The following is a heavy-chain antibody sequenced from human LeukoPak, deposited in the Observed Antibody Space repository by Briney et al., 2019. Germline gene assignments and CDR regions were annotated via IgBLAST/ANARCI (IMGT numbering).Heavy chain of an antibody. D-gene: IGHD3-10*01. CDR3: ARTFYYGSVQAFDI. CDR1: GGSISSGGYS. Sequence: SETLSLTCAVSGGSISSGGYSWRWIRQPPGKGLEWIGYIYHSGSTYYNPSLKSRVTISVDRSKNQFSLKLSSVTAADTAVYYCARTFYYGSVQAFDIWGQGTMVTVSS. CDR2: IYHSGST. J-gene: IGHJ3*02. V-gene: IGHV4-30-2*01.